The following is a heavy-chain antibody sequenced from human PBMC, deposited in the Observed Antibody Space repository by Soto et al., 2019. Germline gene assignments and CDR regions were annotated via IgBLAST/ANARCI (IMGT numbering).Heavy chain of an antibody. CDR1: GYTFTSYA. J-gene: IGHJ5*02. V-gene: IGHV1-3*01. CDR2: INAGNGNT. Sequence: GASVKVSCKASGYTFTSYAIHWVRQAPGQSLEWMGWINAGNGNTKSSEKFQGRVTISRATSASTAYLELSRLTSEDTAVYFCARAVVNCISLNCYRIQPDWFDPWGQGTLVTVSS. D-gene: IGHD2-2*01. CDR3: ARAVVNCISLNCYRIQPDWFDP.